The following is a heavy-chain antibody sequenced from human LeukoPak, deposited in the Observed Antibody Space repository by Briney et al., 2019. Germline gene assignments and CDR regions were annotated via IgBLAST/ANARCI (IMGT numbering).Heavy chain of an antibody. J-gene: IGHJ4*02. V-gene: IGHV4-39*01. CDR3: ARHRSSGYYRDY. CDR1: GVSISSSSYY. D-gene: IGHD3-22*01. CDR2: IYYSGST. Sequence: SETLSLTCTVSGVSISSSSYYWGWIRQPPGKGLEWIGSIYYSGSTYYNPSLKSRVTISVDTSKNQFSLKLSSVTAADTAVYYCARHRSSGYYRDYWGQGTLVTVSS.